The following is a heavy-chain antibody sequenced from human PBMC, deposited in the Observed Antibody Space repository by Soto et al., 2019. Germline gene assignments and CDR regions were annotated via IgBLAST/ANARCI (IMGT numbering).Heavy chain of an antibody. Sequence: EVQLLESGGGLVKPGGSLRLSCTASGFTFSSYSMNWVRRAPGKGLEWVSSISSSSSFIYSAGSVKGRFTISRDNAKNSLYLQMNSLRAEDTAVYYCAVGEETENPYFGHWGQGTLVTVSS. V-gene: IGHV3-21*01. J-gene: IGHJ4*02. CDR3: AVGEETENPYFGH. CDR2: ISSSSSFI. D-gene: IGHD2-21*01. CDR1: GFTFSSYS.